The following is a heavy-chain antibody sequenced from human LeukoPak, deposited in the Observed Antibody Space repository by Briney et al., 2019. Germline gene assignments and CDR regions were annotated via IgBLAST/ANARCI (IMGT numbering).Heavy chain of an antibody. J-gene: IGHJ4*02. D-gene: IGHD2-2*01. Sequence: GGSLRLSCAASGFTFSSYAMSWVRQAPGKGLEWVSAISGSGGSTYYADSVKGRFTISRDNSKNTLYLQMNSLRAEDTAVYYCAKEKTVVPAAMDYFDCWGQGTLVTVSS. CDR1: GFTFSSYA. V-gene: IGHV3-23*01. CDR2: ISGSGGST. CDR3: AKEKTVVPAAMDYFDC.